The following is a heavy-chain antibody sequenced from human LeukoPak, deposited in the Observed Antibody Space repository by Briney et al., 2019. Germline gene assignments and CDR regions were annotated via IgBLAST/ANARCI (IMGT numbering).Heavy chain of an antibody. V-gene: IGHV4-59*01. Sequence: PSETLSLTCTVSGGSISSYYWSWIRQPPGKGLEWIGYIYYSGSTNYSPSLKSRVTISVDTSKNQFSLKLSSVTAADTAVYYCARGLTATYDYWGQGTLVTVSS. CDR2: IYYSGST. J-gene: IGHJ4*02. CDR1: GGSISSYY. CDR3: ARGLTATYDY. D-gene: IGHD6-25*01.